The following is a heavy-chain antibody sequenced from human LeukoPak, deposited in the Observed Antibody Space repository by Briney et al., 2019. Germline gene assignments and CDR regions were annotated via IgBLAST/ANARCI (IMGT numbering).Heavy chain of an antibody. J-gene: IGHJ4*02. CDR1: GFSFISYW. Sequence: PGGSLRLSCAASGFSFISYWMSWVRQAPGKGLEWVANIKQDGSAKNYVDSVKGRFTISRDNAKNSLYLQLNSLRAEDTAVYYCAGCAGNSCYFDYWGQGTLVIVSP. CDR2: IKQDGSAK. V-gene: IGHV3-7*01. D-gene: IGHD1-1*01. CDR3: AGCAGNSCYFDY.